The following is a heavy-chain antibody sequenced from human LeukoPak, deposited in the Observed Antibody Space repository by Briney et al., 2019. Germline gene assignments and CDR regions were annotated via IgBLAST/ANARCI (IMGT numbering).Heavy chain of an antibody. CDR1: GFTFSSYA. D-gene: IGHD1-14*01. J-gene: IGHJ4*02. V-gene: IGHV3-23*01. CDR2: ISGTGDTT. CDR3: AAEPRITNMGVTDF. Sequence: QTGGSLRLSCAASGFTFSSYAMSWVRQAPGKGLEWVSGISGTGDTTYYADSVKGRFTISRDSSTNEVHLQMNSLRVEDTARYFCAAEPRITNMGVTDFWGQGTLVTVSS.